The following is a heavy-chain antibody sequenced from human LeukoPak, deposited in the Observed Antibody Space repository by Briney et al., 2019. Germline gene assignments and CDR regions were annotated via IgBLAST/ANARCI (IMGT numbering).Heavy chain of an antibody. J-gene: IGHJ4*02. CDR1: GFTFSSYA. CDR3: ARSVAVAGTYRLFDY. V-gene: IGHV3-30-3*01. CDR2: ISYGGSNK. D-gene: IGHD6-19*01. Sequence: PGRSLRLSCAVSGFTFSSYAMHWVRQAPGKGLEWVAVISYGGSNKYYADSVKGRFTISRDNSKNTLYLQTNSLRAEDTAVYYCARSVAVAGTYRLFDYWGQGTLVTVSS.